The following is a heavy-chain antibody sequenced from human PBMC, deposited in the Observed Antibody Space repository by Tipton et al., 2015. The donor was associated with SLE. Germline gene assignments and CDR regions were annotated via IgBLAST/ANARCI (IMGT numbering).Heavy chain of an antibody. CDR2: VYYSGST. Sequence: TLSLTCTVSGGSISGSGYYWGWIRQPPGKGLEWIGNVYYSGSTYYNPSLSSRLTLLVDTSTNQFSLKLTSVTAADTAVYYCARMSSGWSVGAFDIWGQGKMVTVSS. CDR1: GGSISGSGYY. CDR3: ARMSSGWSVGAFDI. D-gene: IGHD6-13*01. J-gene: IGHJ3*02. V-gene: IGHV4-39*07.